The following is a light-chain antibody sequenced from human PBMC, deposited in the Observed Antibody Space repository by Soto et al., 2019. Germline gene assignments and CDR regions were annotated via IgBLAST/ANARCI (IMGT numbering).Light chain of an antibody. CDR2: GAS. Sequence: EIVMTQSPDTLSVSPGERATLSCRASQSVSSNLAWYQQKSGQTPRLLIYGASTRATDIPARFSGSGSGTEFTLTISSLQSEDVAVYYCQQYDNWPLTFGGGNKVEIK. CDR3: QQYDNWPLT. V-gene: IGKV3-15*01. J-gene: IGKJ4*01. CDR1: QSVSSN.